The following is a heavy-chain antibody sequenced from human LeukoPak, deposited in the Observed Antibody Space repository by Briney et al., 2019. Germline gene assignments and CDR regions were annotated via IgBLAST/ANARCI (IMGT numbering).Heavy chain of an antibody. D-gene: IGHD3-16*01. Sequence: GGSLRLSCEASGFTFSNYWLSWLRQAPGHGLEWVSAISGSGGSTYYADSVKGRFTISRDNSKNTLYLQMNSLRDEDTAVYYCAKFEFGFWGQGTLVTVSS. CDR2: ISGSGGST. CDR1: GFTFSNYW. J-gene: IGHJ4*02. V-gene: IGHV3-23*01. CDR3: AKFEFGF.